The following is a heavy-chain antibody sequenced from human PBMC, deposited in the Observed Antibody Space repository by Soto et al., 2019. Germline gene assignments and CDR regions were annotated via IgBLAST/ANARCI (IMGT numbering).Heavy chain of an antibody. CDR1: GFPFSNFA. CDR3: TTGPVIAGDY. J-gene: IGHJ4*02. V-gene: IGHV3-23*01. CDR2: ITSSGDST. D-gene: IGHD3-10*01. Sequence: EVQLLESGGGLVQPGGSLRLSCGASGFPFSNFAMSWVRQAPGKGLEWVSVITSSGDSTYFADSVKGRFTISRDNSKNTLYLQLNSLRAEDTATYYCTTGPVIAGDYWGQGTLVTVSS.